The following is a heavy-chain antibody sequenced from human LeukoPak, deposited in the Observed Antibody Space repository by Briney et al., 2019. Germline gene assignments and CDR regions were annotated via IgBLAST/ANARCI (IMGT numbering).Heavy chain of an antibody. CDR2: ISSSGNTV. V-gene: IGHV3-48*04. CDR3: ARDGYSGYDGKFDY. J-gene: IGHJ4*02. D-gene: IGHD5-12*01. CDR1: GFRFSSYG. Sequence: GGTLRLSCAASGFRFSSYGMSWVRQAPGKGLEWISYISSSGNTVYYADTVKGRFTISRDNAKNSLYLQMNSLRAEDTAVYFCARDGYSGYDGKFDYWGQGTLVTVSS.